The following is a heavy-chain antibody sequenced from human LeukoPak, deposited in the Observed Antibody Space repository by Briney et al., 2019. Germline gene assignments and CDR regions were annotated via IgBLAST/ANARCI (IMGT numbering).Heavy chain of an antibody. CDR1: GGSISSYY. J-gene: IGHJ4*02. Sequence: PSETLSLTCTVSGGSISSYYWRWIRQPPGKGLEWIGYVDYSGRTNYNPSLKSRVTISVDTSKNQFSLKLSSVTAADTAVYYCARNPTYYYDSSGYSPYFDYWGQGTLVTVSS. CDR2: VDYSGRT. V-gene: IGHV4-59*01. CDR3: ARNPTYYYDSSGYSPYFDY. D-gene: IGHD3-22*01.